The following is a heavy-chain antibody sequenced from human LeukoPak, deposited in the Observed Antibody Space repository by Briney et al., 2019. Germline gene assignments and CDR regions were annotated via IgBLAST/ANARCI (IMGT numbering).Heavy chain of an antibody. CDR1: GFTFSSYA. Sequence: GGSLRLSCAASGFTFSSYAMHWVRQAPGKGLEWVAVISYDGSNKYYADSVKGRFTISRDNSKNTLYLQMNSLRAEDTAVYYCASIGKSDWGQGTLVTVSS. V-gene: IGHV3-30-3*01. CDR3: ASIGKSD. D-gene: IGHD3-16*02. CDR2: ISYDGSNK. J-gene: IGHJ4*02.